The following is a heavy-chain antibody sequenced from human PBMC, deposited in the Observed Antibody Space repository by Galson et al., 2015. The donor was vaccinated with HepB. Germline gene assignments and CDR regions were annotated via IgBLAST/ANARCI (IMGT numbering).Heavy chain of an antibody. V-gene: IGHV1-2*04. Sequence: SVKVSYKASGYTFTGYYMHWVRQAPGQGLEWMGWINPNSGGTNYAQKFQGWVTMTRDTSISTAYMELSRLRSDDTAVYYCARGGAYSSGWYIPTAPTGIWGQGTMVTVSS. J-gene: IGHJ3*02. CDR2: INPNSGGT. CDR3: ARGGAYSSGWYIPTAPTGI. D-gene: IGHD6-19*01. CDR1: GYTFTGYY.